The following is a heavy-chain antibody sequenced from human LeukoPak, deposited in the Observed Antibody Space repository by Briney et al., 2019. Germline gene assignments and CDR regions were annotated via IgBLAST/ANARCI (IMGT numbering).Heavy chain of an antibody. J-gene: IGHJ3*02. Sequence: PVGSLRLSCAASGFTFDDYGMSWVRQAPGKGLEWVSVINWNGGSTGYADSVKGRFTISRDNAKNSLYLQMNSLRAEDTALYYCARLGVGATRDAFDIWGQGTMVTVSS. CDR1: GFTFDDYG. CDR2: INWNGGST. D-gene: IGHD1-26*01. V-gene: IGHV3-20*04. CDR3: ARLGVGATRDAFDI.